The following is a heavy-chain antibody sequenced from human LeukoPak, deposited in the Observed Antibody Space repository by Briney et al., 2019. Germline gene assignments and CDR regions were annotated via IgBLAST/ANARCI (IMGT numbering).Heavy chain of an antibody. J-gene: IGHJ6*03. CDR2: ISAYNGNT. D-gene: IGHD3-10*01. CDR3: ARVEYYYGSGSYSPYYYYYMDV. CDR1: GYAFTSYG. Sequence: ASVKVSCKASGYAFTSYGISWVRQAPGQGLEWMGWISAYNGNTNYAQKLQGRVTMTTDTSTSTAYMELRSLRSDDTAVYYCARVEYYYGSGSYSPYYYYYMDVWGKGTTVTISS. V-gene: IGHV1-18*01.